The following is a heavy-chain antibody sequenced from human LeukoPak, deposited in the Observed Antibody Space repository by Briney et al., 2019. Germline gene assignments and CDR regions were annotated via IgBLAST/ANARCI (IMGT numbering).Heavy chain of an antibody. V-gene: IGHV3-23*01. CDR3: ARRHISSWFFDY. Sequence: GGSLRLSRAASGFTFSTYAMSWVRQAPGRRLEWVSGIGGGGGSTYYADSMKGRFTISRDNSKNTLYLQVNSLRAEDTAIYYCARRHISSWFFDYWGQGTLVTVSS. D-gene: IGHD6-13*01. CDR2: IGGGGGST. CDR1: GFTFSTYA. J-gene: IGHJ4*02.